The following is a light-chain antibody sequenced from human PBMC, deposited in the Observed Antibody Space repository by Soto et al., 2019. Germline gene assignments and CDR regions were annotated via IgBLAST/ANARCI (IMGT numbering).Light chain of an antibody. CDR1: QGIRHY. CDR3: QNFDSAPQT. V-gene: IGKV1-27*01. J-gene: IGKJ1*01. CDR2: EAS. Sequence: DIQMTQSPSSLSASVGDRVTITCRASQGIRHYLAWYQQKPGKVPKLLIYEASNLQSGVPSRFRGGGSGTEFTLTISSLQHEDVATYYCQNFDSAPQTFGQGNKVEIK.